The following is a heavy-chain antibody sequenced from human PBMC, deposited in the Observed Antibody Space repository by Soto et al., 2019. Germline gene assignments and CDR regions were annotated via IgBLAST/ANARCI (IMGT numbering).Heavy chain of an antibody. CDR3: ARQGGAYGDGYFDY. D-gene: IGHD4-17*01. CDR2: MYYSGST. Sequence: SETLSLTCAVSGGSISSGGYSWSWIRQPPGKGLEWIGYMYYSGSTYYNPSLKSRVTISVDTSKNQFSLKLSSVTAADTTVYYCARQGGAYGDGYFDYWGQGTLVTVSS. V-gene: IGHV4-30-2*03. J-gene: IGHJ4*02. CDR1: GGSISSGGYS.